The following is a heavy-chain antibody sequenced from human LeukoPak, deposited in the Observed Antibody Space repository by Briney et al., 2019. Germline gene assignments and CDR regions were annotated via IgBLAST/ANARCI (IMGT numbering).Heavy chain of an antibody. V-gene: IGHV1-69*06. D-gene: IGHD3-10*01. CDR3: ANLRGGFGEGYYIDY. Sequence: SVKVSCKASGGTFSSYAISWVRQAPGQGLEWMGGIIPIFGTANYAQKFQGRVTITADKSTSTAYMELSSLRSEDTAVYYCANLRGGFGEGYYIDYWGQGTLVTVSS. CDR2: IIPIFGTA. J-gene: IGHJ4*02. CDR1: GGTFSSYA.